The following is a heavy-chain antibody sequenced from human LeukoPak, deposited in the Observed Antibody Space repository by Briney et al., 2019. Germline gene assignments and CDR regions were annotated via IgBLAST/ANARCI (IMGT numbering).Heavy chain of an antibody. CDR2: IKQDGSEK. CDR1: GFTFSSYW. V-gene: IGHV3-7*03. Sequence: GGSLRLSCAASGFTFSSYWMSWVRQAPGKGLEWVANIKQDGSEKYYVDSVKGRFIISRDNAKNSLYLQMNSLRAEDTAVYYCARVVYCSGGSCQIFAFDIWGQGTMVTVSS. D-gene: IGHD2-15*01. CDR3: ARVVYCSGGSCQIFAFDI. J-gene: IGHJ3*02.